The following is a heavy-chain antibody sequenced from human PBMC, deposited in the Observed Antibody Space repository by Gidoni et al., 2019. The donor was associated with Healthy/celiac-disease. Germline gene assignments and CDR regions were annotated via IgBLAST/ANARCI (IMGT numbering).Heavy chain of an antibody. J-gene: IGHJ6*02. Sequence: VQLVESVGGLVQPGGSLRLSCAAPGFTFSSYELNWVRKAPGKGLEWVSYISSSGSNIYYADSVKGRFTISRDNAKNSLYLQMNSLRAEDTAGYYCARLYNWNYGYYYYDGMDVWGQGTTVTVSS. CDR2: ISSSGSNI. CDR1: GFTFSSYE. V-gene: IGHV3-48*03. D-gene: IGHD1-7*01. CDR3: ARLYNWNYGYYYYDGMDV.